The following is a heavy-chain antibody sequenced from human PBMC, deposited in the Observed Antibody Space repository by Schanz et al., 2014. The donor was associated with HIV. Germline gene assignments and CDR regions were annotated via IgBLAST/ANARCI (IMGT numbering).Heavy chain of an antibody. CDR2: ISAGGRDT. CDR1: GFAFSDYA. J-gene: IGHJ4*02. V-gene: IGHV3-23*04. Sequence: LRLVESGGGVVRPGTSLRLSCAASGFAFSDYAMSWVRQAPGKGLEWVSSISAGGRDTYYADSVKGRFTISRDNSKNTLYLQINRLRAEDTALYFCANDTELTTITGYFDSWGQGTLVTVSS. CDR3: ANDTELTTITGYFDS. D-gene: IGHD4-4*01.